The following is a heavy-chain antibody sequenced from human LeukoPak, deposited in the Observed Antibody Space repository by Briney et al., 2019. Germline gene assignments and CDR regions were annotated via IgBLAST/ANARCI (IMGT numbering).Heavy chain of an antibody. J-gene: IGHJ4*02. CDR3: ARDGPTAAPFDY. CDR2: INPSGGST. Sequence: ASVKVSCKASGYRFTSYDMHWVRQAPGQGLEWMGIINPSGGSTSYAQRFQGRVAMTRDTSTTTVYMEVNSLTSEDTAVYYCARDGPTAAPFDYWGQGTLVTVSS. D-gene: IGHD2-2*01. V-gene: IGHV1-46*01. CDR1: GYRFTSYD.